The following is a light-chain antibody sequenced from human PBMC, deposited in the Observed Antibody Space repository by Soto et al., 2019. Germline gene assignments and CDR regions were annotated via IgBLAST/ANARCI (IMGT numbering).Light chain of an antibody. CDR1: QSISSW. CDR3: QQYNSYPWT. V-gene: IGKV1-5*03. Sequence: DIQMTQSPSTLSASVGDRVTITCRASQSISSWLAWYQQKPGKAPKLLIYKASSLESGVPSRFSGSGSGTEFTLTISSLQPDDFATYYCQQYNSYPWTFGQATKEEIK. CDR2: KAS. J-gene: IGKJ1*01.